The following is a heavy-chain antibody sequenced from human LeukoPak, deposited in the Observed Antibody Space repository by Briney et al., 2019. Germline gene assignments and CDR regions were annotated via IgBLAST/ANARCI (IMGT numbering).Heavy chain of an antibody. CDR3: TRYDILTGSYFDY. J-gene: IGHJ4*02. Sequence: GGFLRLSCAASGFTVSSNYMSWVRQAPGKGLEWVSVIYSGGSTYYADSVKGRFTISRDNSKNTLYLQMNSLRAEDTAVYYCTRYDILTGSYFDYWGQGTLVTVSS. CDR1: GFTVSSNY. D-gene: IGHD3-9*01. CDR2: IYSGGST. V-gene: IGHV3-66*01.